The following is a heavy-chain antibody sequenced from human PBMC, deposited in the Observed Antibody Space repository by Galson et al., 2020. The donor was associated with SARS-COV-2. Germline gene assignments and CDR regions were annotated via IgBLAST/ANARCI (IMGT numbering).Heavy chain of an antibody. Sequence: SETLSLTCTVSGGSISSSSYYWGWIRQPPGKGLEWIGSIYYSGNTYYNPSLKSRVTISVDTSKNQFSLKLSSVTAADTAVYHCARHDKRIIGWFNPWGQGTLVIVSS. CDR2: IYYSGNT. J-gene: IGHJ5*02. D-gene: IGHD2-15*01. V-gene: IGHV4-39*01. CDR3: ARHDKRIIGWFNP. CDR1: GGSISSSSYY.